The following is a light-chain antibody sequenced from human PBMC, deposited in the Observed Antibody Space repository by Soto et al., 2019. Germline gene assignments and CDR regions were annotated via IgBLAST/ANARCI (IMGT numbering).Light chain of an antibody. CDR2: RAS. CDR3: QKYNSYST. Sequence: DFQMTQSPSSLSASVGDRVTITCRASQNINTWLAWYQQKPGKAPKLLIYRASSLDSGVPSRFSGSGSGTEFTLTISSLQPDDFATYYCQKYNSYSTFGQGTKVDIK. CDR1: QNINTW. J-gene: IGKJ1*01. V-gene: IGKV1-5*03.